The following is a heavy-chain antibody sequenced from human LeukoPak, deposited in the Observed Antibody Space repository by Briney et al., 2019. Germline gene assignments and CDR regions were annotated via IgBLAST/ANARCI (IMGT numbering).Heavy chain of an antibody. CDR3: ARSPPRGDSGYHLLAWFDP. Sequence: SETLSLTCAVYGGSFSGYYWSWMRQPPGKGLEWIGEINHSGSTNYNPSLKSRVTISVDTSKNQFSLKLRSVTAADTAVYYCARSPPRGDSGYHLLAWFDPWGQGTLVTVSS. CDR2: INHSGST. D-gene: IGHD5-12*01. V-gene: IGHV4-34*01. J-gene: IGHJ5*02. CDR1: GGSFSGYY.